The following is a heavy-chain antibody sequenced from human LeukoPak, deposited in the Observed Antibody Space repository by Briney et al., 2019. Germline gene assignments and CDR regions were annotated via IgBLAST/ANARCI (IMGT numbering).Heavy chain of an antibody. CDR1: GGSISSYY. V-gene: IGHV4-59*12. CDR3: ARDVGGYFQH. J-gene: IGHJ1*01. Sequence: SETLSLTCTVSGGSISSYYWSWTRQPPGKGLEWIGYIYYSGSTNYNPSLKSRVTISVDTSKNQFSLKLSSVSAADTAVYYCARDVGGYFQHWGQGTLVTVSS. D-gene: IGHD1-26*01. CDR2: IYYSGST.